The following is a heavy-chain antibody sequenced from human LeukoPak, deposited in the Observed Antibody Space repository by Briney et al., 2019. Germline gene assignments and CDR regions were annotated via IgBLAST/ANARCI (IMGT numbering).Heavy chain of an antibody. CDR3: ARDLQLALDY. CDR2: ISYDGSNK. Sequence: GGSLRLSCAASGFTFSSYAMHWVRQAPGKGLEWVAVISYDGSNKYYADSVKGRFTISRDNSKNTLYLQMNSLRAEDTAVYYCARDLQLALDYWGQGTLVTVSS. V-gene: IGHV3-30*04. D-gene: IGHD6-6*01. J-gene: IGHJ4*02. CDR1: GFTFSSYA.